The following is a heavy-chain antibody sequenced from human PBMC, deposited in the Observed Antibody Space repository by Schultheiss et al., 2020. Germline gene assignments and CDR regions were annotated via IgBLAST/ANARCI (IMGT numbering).Heavy chain of an antibody. CDR1: GGSISSSSYY. D-gene: IGHD6-13*01. J-gene: IGHJ3*02. CDR3: ARDRAAAGRRSDAFDI. Sequence: SETLSLTCTVSGGSISSSSYYWGWIRQPPGKGLEWIGEINHSGSTNYNPSLKSRVTMSVDTSKNQFSLKLSSVTAADTAVYYCARDRAAAGRRSDAFDIWGQGTMVTVS. V-gene: IGHV4-39*07. CDR2: INHSGST.